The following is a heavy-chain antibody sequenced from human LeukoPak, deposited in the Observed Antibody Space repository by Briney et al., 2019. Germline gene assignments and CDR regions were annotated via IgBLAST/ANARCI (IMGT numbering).Heavy chain of an antibody. Sequence: PGGSLRLSCAASGFTFSSYAMSWVRQAPGKGLEWVSGISGSGDNTYYADSVKGRFTISRDNSKNTLYLQMNSLRAEDTAVYYCARGSAVQLWYYYYYGMDVWGQGTTVTVSS. CDR1: GFTFSSYA. J-gene: IGHJ6*02. CDR2: ISGSGDNT. V-gene: IGHV3-23*01. CDR3: ARGSAVQLWYYYYYGMDV. D-gene: IGHD5-18*01.